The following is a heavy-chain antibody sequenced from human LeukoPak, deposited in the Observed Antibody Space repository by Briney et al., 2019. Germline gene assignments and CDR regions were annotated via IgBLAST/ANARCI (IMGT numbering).Heavy chain of an antibody. V-gene: IGHV3-66*01. CDR2: IYSGGST. CDR1: GFTVSSNY. J-gene: IGHJ4*02. Sequence: PGGSLRLSCAASGFTVSSNYMSWVRQAPGKGLEWVSVIYSGGSTYYADSVKGRFTISRDNSKNTLYLQMNSLRAEDTAVYYCARTNSGSYGPRVYWGQGTLVTVYS. CDR3: ARTNSGSYGPRVY. D-gene: IGHD1-26*01.